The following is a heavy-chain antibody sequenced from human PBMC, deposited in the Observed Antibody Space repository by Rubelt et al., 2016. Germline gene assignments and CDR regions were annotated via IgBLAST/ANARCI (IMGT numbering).Heavy chain of an antibody. J-gene: IGHJ4*02. CDR3: AKDPGYSYGQIGWVDY. CDR1: GFTFSSYA. CDR2: ISGSGGSK. Sequence: EVQLLESGGGMVQPGGSLRLSCAASGFTFSSYAMSWVRQAPGKGLEWVSAISGSGGSKYYAESVKGRFTISRENAKSSLYLQMNSLRAEDTAVYYCAKDPGYSYGQIGWVDYWGQGTLVTVSS. D-gene: IGHD5-18*01. V-gene: IGHV3-23*01.